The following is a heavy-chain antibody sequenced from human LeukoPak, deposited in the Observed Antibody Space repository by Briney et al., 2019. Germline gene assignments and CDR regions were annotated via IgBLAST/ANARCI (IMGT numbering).Heavy chain of an antibody. V-gene: IGHV3-23*01. CDR2: ISGSGGST. Sequence: GGSLRLSCAASGFTFSSYAMSWVRQAPGKGLEWVSAISGSGGSTYYADSVKGRFTISRDNSKNTLYLQMNSLRAEDTAVYYCAKDSRPSMVRGVLIDYWGQGTLVTVSS. CDR1: GFTFSSYA. CDR3: AKDSRPSMVRGVLIDY. J-gene: IGHJ4*02. D-gene: IGHD3-10*01.